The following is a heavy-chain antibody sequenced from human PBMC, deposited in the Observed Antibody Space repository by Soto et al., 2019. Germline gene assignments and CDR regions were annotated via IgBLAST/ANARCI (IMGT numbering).Heavy chain of an antibody. V-gene: IGHV3-74*01. CDR2: INSDGSST. J-gene: IGHJ4*02. D-gene: IGHD5-12*01. CDR3: ARGSSEMATITSIDY. Sequence: VQLVESGGGLVQPGGSLRLSCAASGFTFSSYWMHWVRQAPGKGLVWVSRINSDGSSTSYADSVKGRFTISRDNAKNTLYLQMNSLRAEDTAVYYCARGSSEMATITSIDYWGQGTLVTVSS. CDR1: GFTFSSYW.